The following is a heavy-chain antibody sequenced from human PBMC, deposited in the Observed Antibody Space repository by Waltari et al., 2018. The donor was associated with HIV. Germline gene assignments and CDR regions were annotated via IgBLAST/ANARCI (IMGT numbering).Heavy chain of an antibody. CDR1: GGSISSSGYY. Sequence: QLQLQESGPGLVTPSETLSLTCTVSGGSISSSGYYWGWIRQPPGKGLEWIGGFSYSATTYYNPSLKSRVTISVDTSKNQFSLKLSSVTAADTAVYYCARHLNWNYGQADYWGQGTLVTVSS. CDR3: ARHLNWNYGQADY. D-gene: IGHD1-7*01. CDR2: FSYSATT. V-gene: IGHV4-39*01. J-gene: IGHJ4*02.